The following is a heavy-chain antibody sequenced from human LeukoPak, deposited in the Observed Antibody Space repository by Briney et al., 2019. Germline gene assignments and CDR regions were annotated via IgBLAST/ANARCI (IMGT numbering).Heavy chain of an antibody. CDR1: GSTFSSYA. CDR3: ARVKDCSGGSCYSVYYYGMDV. CDR2: IIPILGIA. V-gene: IGHV1-69*04. Sequence: SVKVSCKASGSTFSSYAISWVRQAPGQGLEWMGRIIPILGIANYAQKFQGRVTITADKSTSTAYMELSSLRSEDTAVYYCARVKDCSGGSCYSVYYYGMDVWGQGTMVTVSS. J-gene: IGHJ6*02. D-gene: IGHD2-15*01.